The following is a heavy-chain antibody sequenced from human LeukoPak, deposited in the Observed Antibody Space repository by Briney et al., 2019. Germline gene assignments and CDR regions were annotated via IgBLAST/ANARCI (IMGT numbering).Heavy chain of an antibody. CDR3: VRDRAEGRAWVEFDP. V-gene: IGHV3-66*02. J-gene: IGHJ5*02. CDR1: GFSVSSYG. CDR2: VYRDGDT. Sequence: GGSLRLSCAGSGFSVSSYGMSWVRQAPGKAPEWVSVVYRDGDTHYADYARGRFIFSRDNSKNTLYLQMTNLRVEDTAVYHCVRDRAEGRAWVEFDPWGQGTVVTVSS.